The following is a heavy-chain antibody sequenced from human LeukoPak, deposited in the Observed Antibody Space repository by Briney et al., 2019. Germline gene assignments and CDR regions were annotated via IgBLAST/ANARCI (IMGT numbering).Heavy chain of an antibody. V-gene: IGHV1-46*01. D-gene: IGHD6-6*01. Sequence: ASVKVSCKASGGTFSSYAISWVRQAPGQGLEWMGIINPSGGSTSYTQKFQGRVTMTRDTSTSTVYMELSSLRSEDTAVYYCARSSSSSGPDFDFWGQGTLVTVSS. CDR3: ARSSSSSGPDFDF. CDR1: GGTFSSYA. J-gene: IGHJ4*02. CDR2: INPSGGST.